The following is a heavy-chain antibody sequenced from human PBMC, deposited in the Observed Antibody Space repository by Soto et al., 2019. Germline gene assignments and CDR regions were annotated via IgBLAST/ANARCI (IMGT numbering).Heavy chain of an antibody. Sequence: QVQLQESGPGLVKPSGTLSLTCAVSGGSISSSHWWTWVRQSPGKGLEYIGEISHRGTSNSNPSLKSRVTLSVDKSKNHFSLTLTSVTDADTSVYYCARVVLTITRGAFDAWGQGTLVIVSS. D-gene: IGHD3-9*01. CDR3: ARVVLTITRGAFDA. V-gene: IGHV4-4*02. J-gene: IGHJ3*01. CDR1: GGSISSSHW. CDR2: ISHRGTS.